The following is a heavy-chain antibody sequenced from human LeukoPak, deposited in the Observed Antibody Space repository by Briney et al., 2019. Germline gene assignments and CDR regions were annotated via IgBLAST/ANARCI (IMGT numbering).Heavy chain of an antibody. Sequence: GGSLRLSCAASGFTFSRYNMHWVRQAPGKALEWVAVISYDGSNKLFADSVEGRFTISVDRSKSTLYLQMNGLRAEETAGYYCAISGSETQNWFDPWGQGTLVTVSS. CDR2: ISYDGSNK. D-gene: IGHD6-25*01. CDR1: GFTFSRYN. CDR3: AISGSETQNWFDP. J-gene: IGHJ5*02. V-gene: IGHV3-30*04.